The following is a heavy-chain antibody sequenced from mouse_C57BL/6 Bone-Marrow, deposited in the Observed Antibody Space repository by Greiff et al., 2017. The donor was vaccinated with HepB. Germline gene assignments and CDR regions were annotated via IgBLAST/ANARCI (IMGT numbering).Heavy chain of an antibody. D-gene: IGHD1-1*01. Sequence: QVQLQQSGPELVKPGASVKISCKASGYAFSSSWMNWVKQRPGKGLEWIGRIYPGDGDTNYNGKFKGKATLTADKSSSTAYMQLSSLTSEDSAVYCCARLRWIDYWGQGTTLTVSS. J-gene: IGHJ2*01. CDR2: IYPGDGDT. CDR1: GYAFSSSW. CDR3: ARLRWIDY. V-gene: IGHV1-82*01.